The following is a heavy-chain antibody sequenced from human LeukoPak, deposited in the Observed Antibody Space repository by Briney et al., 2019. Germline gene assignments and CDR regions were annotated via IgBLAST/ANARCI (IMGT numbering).Heavy chain of an antibody. J-gene: IGHJ3*02. CDR1: GFTFSTYA. CDR2: ISYDRRNK. Sequence: PGGSLRLSCAVSGFTFSTYAMHWVRQAPGKGLEWVAFISYDRRNKYYADSVKGRFTISRYNSKNTLFLQMNSLRAEDTAVYYCAKGYYEIHDVCDIWGQGTMVTVSS. V-gene: IGHV3-30*04. CDR3: AKGYYEIHDVCDI. D-gene: IGHD3-9*01.